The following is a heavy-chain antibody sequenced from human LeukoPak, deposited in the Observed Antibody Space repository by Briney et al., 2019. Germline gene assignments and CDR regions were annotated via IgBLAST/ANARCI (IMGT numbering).Heavy chain of an antibody. CDR1: GGTFSSYA. D-gene: IGHD4-23*01. J-gene: IGHJ6*02. CDR2: IIPIFGTA. CDR3: ARVGGLYYYYGMDV. Sequence: ASVKVSCKASGGTFSSYAISWVRQAPGQGLEWIGGIIPIFGTANYAQKFQGRVTITADESTSTAYMELSSLRSEDTAVYYCARVGGLYYYYGMDVWGQGTTVTVSS. V-gene: IGHV1-69*13.